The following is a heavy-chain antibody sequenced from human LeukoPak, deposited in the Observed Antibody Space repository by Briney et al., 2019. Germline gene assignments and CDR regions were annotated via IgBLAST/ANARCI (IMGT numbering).Heavy chain of an antibody. D-gene: IGHD4-23*01. Sequence: ASVKVSCKASGGTFSSYAISWVRQAPGQGLEWMGRIIPILGTANYAQKFQGRVTITADKSTSTAYMVLSSLRSEDTAVYYCARDPPETTVVTPSPWGQGTLVTVSS. CDR2: IIPILGTA. J-gene: IGHJ5*02. CDR3: ARDPPETTVVTPSP. V-gene: IGHV1-69*04. CDR1: GGTFSSYA.